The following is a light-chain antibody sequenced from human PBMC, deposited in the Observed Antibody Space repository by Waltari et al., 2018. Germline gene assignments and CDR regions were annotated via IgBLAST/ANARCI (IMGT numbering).Light chain of an antibody. CDR1: RNVHTN. CDR2: GAS. V-gene: IGKV3-15*01. J-gene: IGKJ1*01. CDR3: QQYDDSSPWT. Sequence: EIVMTQSPATLAVSPGVRVTLSCRASRNVHTNLAWYQHKPGQTPRLLIPGASTRALGVPDRFSGAGSGTDFTLTISSLRSEDFAVYYCQQYDDSSPWTFGQGTKVEIK.